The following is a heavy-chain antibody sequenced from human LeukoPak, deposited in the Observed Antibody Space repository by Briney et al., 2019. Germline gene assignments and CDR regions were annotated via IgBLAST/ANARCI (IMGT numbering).Heavy chain of an antibody. CDR3: VKGNGFLLGF. J-gene: IGHJ4*02. D-gene: IGHD1-1*01. V-gene: IGHV3-7*01. CDR1: GFTFSSEW. Sequence: HTGGSLRLSCAASGFTFSSEWMNWVRQAPGKELEWVAIIKGDGSEEYYVDSVKGRFTISRDNTKNSLYLQMNRLRVEDTALYYCVKGNGFLLGFWGQGTQVTVSS. CDR2: IKGDGSEE.